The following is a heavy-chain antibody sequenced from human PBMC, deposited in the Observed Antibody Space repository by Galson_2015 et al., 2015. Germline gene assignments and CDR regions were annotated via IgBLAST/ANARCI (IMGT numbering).Heavy chain of an antibody. Sequence: SLRLSCAASGFTFSSYGMHWVRQAPGKGLEWVAVIWYDGSNKYYADSVKGRFTISRDNSKNTLYLQMNSLRAEDTAVYYCARDGAYHCTDYWGQGTLVTVSS. CDR1: GFTFSSYG. CDR2: IWYDGSNK. D-gene: IGHD1-14*01. CDR3: ARDGAYHCTDY. V-gene: IGHV3-33*01. J-gene: IGHJ4*02.